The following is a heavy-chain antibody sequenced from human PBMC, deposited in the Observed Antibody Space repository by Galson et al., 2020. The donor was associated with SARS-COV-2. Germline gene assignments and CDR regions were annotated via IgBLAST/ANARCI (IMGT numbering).Heavy chain of an antibody. V-gene: IGHV1-69*13. CDR1: GGTFSSYA. D-gene: IGHD6-13*01. Sequence: SVKVSCKASGGTFSSYAISWVRQAPGQGLEWMGGLIPISGTANYAQKFQGRVTTTADESTSTAYMELSSLRSEDTPVYYCSLIIAAAGSLEGWFDPWGQGTLVTVSS. J-gene: IGHJ5*02. CDR3: SLIIAAAGSLEGWFDP. CDR2: LIPISGTA.